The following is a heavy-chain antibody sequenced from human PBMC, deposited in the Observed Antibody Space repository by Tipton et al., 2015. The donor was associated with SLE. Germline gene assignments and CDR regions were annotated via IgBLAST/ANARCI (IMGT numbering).Heavy chain of an antibody. CDR2: IYGGGINT. CDR1: GFTVSSNY. Sequence: SLRLSCAASGFTVSSNYMSWVRQAPGKGLEWVSVIYGGGINTYYSDSVKGRFTISRDNFNDTLYLQMNSLRAEDTAVYYCAKTGAFGVVGIWDYWGQGTLVTVSS. D-gene: IGHD3-3*01. V-gene: IGHV3-23*03. CDR3: AKTGAFGVVGIWDY. J-gene: IGHJ4*02.